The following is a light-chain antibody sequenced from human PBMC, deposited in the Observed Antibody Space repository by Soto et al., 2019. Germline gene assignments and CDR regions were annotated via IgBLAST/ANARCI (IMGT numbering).Light chain of an antibody. J-gene: IGLJ2*01. V-gene: IGLV6-57*01. CDR2: EDN. CDR3: QSYDSSNPHVV. Sequence: NFMLTQPHSVSESPGKTVTISCTRSSGSIASNYVQWYQQRPGSSPTTGIYEDNQRPSGVPDRFSGSIDSSSNSASLTISGLKTEDEADYYCQSYDSSNPHVVFGGGTKLTV. CDR1: SGSIASNY.